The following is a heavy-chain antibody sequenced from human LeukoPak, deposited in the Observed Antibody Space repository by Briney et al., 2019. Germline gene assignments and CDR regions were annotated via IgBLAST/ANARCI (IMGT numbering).Heavy chain of an antibody. J-gene: IGHJ6*03. CDR3: AKGSKEVLFTRDHYMDV. D-gene: IGHD3-3*01. Sequence: PGGSLRLSCAASEFTFSSYGMHWVRQAPGKGLEWVAFIRYDGSNKYYADSVKGRFTISRDNSKNTLYLQMNSLRAEDTAVYYCAKGSKEVLFTRDHYMDVWGKGTTVTISS. V-gene: IGHV3-30*02. CDR2: IRYDGSNK. CDR1: EFTFSSYG.